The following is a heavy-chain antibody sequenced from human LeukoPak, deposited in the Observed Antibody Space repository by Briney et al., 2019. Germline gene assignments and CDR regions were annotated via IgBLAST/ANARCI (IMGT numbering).Heavy chain of an antibody. Sequence: GGSLRLSCAASGFTFSSYGMHWVRQAPGKGLEWVAVMWYDGSNKYYADSVKGRFTISRDNSKNTLYLQVNSLRAEDTAVYYCARDSSFDIWGQGTMVTVSS. CDR2: MWYDGSNK. CDR1: GFTFSSYG. V-gene: IGHV3-33*01. J-gene: IGHJ3*02. CDR3: ARDSSFDI.